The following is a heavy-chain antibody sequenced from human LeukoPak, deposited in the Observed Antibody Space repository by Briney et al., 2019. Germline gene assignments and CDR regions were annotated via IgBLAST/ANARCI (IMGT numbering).Heavy chain of an antibody. CDR1: GYFFTGYY. CDR2: INPNSGDT. V-gene: IGHV1-2*02. Sequence: ASVKVSCKASGYFFTGYYIHWVRQAPGQGFEWMGWINPNSGDTKYAQKFQGRVTMTRDTSITTAYMELSRLRSDDTAIYYCARGGRVTGTTTYYYYYYYYMDVWGKGTTVTVSS. J-gene: IGHJ6*03. D-gene: IGHD1-20*01. CDR3: ARGGRVTGTTTYYYYYYYYMDV.